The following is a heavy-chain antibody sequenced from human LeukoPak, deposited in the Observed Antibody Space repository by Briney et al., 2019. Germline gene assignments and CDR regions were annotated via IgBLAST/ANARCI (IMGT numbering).Heavy chain of an antibody. D-gene: IGHD3-22*01. CDR3: AKDSAYDSSGAFDY. J-gene: IGHJ4*02. Sequence: PGGSLRLSCVASGFTFSSRWMHWVRQAPGKGLVWVSIINTDGSTTRYADFVEGRFTISRDNSKNTLYLQMNSLRAEDTAVYYCAKDSAYDSSGAFDYWGQGTLVTVSS. CDR2: INTDGSTT. CDR1: GFTFSSRW. V-gene: IGHV3-74*01.